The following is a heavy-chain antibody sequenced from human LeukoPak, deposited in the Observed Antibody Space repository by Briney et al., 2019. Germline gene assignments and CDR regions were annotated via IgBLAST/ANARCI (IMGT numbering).Heavy chain of an antibody. D-gene: IGHD6-13*01. CDR2: IKQDGSEK. V-gene: IGHV3-7*01. CDR3: ASDLAAAGTGHGWFDP. J-gene: IGHJ5*02. CDR1: GFTFSSYW. Sequence: GGYLRLSCAASGFTFSSYWMSWVRQAPGKGLEWVANIKQDGSEKYYVDSVRGRFTISRDNAKNSLYLQMNSLRAEDTAVYYCASDLAAAGTGHGWFDPWGQGTLVTVSS.